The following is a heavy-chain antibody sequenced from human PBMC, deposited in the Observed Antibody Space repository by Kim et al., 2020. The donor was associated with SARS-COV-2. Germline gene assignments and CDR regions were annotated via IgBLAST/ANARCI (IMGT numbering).Heavy chain of an antibody. CDR1: GGSISSYY. Sequence: SETLSLTCTVSGGSISSYYWSWIRQPPGKGLEWIGYIYYSGSTKYNPSLKSRVTISVDTSKNQFSLKLSSVTAADTAVYYCARRHSGSYYFDYWGQGTL. J-gene: IGHJ4*02. CDR2: IYYSGST. V-gene: IGHV4-59*08. CDR3: ARRHSGSYYFDY. D-gene: IGHD1-26*01.